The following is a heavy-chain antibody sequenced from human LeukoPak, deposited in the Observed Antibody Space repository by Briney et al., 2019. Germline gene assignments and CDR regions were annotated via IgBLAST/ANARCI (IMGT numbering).Heavy chain of an antibody. D-gene: IGHD5-12*01. CDR2: ISSSSSYI. CDR1: GFTFSSYS. V-gene: IGHV3-21*04. J-gene: IGHJ6*02. Sequence: GGSLRLSCAASGFTFSSYSMNWVRQAPGKGLEWVSSISSSSSYIYYADSVKGRFTISRDNAKNSLYLQMDSLRAEDTAVYYCATADSRGAGYSRYYYYYYGMDVWGQGTTVTVSS. CDR3: ATADSRGAGYSRYYYYYYGMDV.